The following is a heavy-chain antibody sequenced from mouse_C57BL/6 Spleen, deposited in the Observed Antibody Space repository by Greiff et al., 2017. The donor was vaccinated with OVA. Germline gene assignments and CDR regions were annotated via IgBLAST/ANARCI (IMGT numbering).Heavy chain of an antibody. V-gene: IGHV1-22*01. CDR3: ARGYDGYSYAMDY. Sequence: VQLQQSGPELVKPGASVKMSCKASGYTFTDYNMHWVKQSHGKSLEWIGYINPNNGGTSYNQKFKGKATLTVNKSSSTAYMELRSLTSEDSAVYYCARGYDGYSYAMDYWGQGTSVTVSS. D-gene: IGHD2-3*01. J-gene: IGHJ4*01. CDR1: GYTFTDYN. CDR2: INPNNGGT.